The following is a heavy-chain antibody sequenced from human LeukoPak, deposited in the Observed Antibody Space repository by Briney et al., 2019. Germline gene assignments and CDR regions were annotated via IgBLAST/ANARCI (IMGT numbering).Heavy chain of an antibody. CDR2: ISAYNGNT. J-gene: IGHJ6*03. D-gene: IGHD1-14*01. V-gene: IGHV1-18*01. CDR3: ARAAESRYYYYMDV. CDR1: GYTFTSYG. Sequence: GPVKVSCKASGYTFTSYGISWVRQAPGQGLEWMGWISAYNGNTNYAQKLQGRVTMTTDTSTSTAYMELRSLRSDDTAVYYCARAAESRYYYYMDVWGKGTTVTISS.